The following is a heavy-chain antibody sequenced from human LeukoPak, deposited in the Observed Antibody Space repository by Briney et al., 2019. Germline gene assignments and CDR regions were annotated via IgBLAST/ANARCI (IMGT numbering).Heavy chain of an antibody. V-gene: IGHV4-59*12. D-gene: IGHD6-6*01. Sequence: KPSETLSLTCTVSGGSISSYYWSWIRQPPGKGLEWIGSIYHSGSTYYNPSLKSRVTISVDTSKDQFSLKLSSVTAADTAVYYCARDVGARLPGYWGQGTLVTVSS. J-gene: IGHJ4*02. CDR3: ARDVGARLPGY. CDR2: IYHSGST. CDR1: GGSISSYY.